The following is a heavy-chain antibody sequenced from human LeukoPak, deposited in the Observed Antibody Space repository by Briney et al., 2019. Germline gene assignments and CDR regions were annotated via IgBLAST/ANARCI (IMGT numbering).Heavy chain of an antibody. D-gene: IGHD6-13*01. V-gene: IGHV3-30*02. CDR1: GFTFSSYG. J-gene: IGHJ4*02. CDR2: IRNDGSSK. Sequence: GGSLRLSCAASGFTFSSYGMHWIRQAPGKGLEWVAFIRNDGSSKYYADSVKGRFTISRGNSKNTLYLQMNSLRAEDTAVYYCAKDVFSSWYFDYWGQGTLVTVSP. CDR3: AKDVFSSWYFDY.